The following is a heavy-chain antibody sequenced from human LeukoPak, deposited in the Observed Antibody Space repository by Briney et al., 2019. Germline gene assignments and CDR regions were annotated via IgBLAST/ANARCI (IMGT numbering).Heavy chain of an antibody. Sequence: GASVTVSCKASGYTFTSYGISWVRQAPGQGLEWMGWISAYNGNTNYAQKLQGRVTMTTDTSTSTAYMELRRLGSDDTAVYYCARDLAVPLVGWFDPWGQGTLVTVSS. D-gene: IGHD3-10*01. J-gene: IGHJ5*02. CDR2: ISAYNGNT. CDR1: GYTFTSYG. CDR3: ARDLAVPLVGWFDP. V-gene: IGHV1-18*01.